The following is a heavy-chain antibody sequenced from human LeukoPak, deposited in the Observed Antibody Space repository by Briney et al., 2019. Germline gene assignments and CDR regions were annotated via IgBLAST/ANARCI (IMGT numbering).Heavy chain of an antibody. J-gene: IGHJ3*02. CDR3: ARQIAVGGEWAFDI. Sequence: SETLSLTCIVSGGSISSRSYYWGWIRQPPGKGLEWIGSINYSGSTYYSPSLKSRVTISVDTSKNQFSLKLSSVTAADTAVYYCARQIAVGGEWAFDIWGQGTMVTVSS. V-gene: IGHV4-39*01. CDR2: INYSGST. CDR1: GGSISSRSYY. D-gene: IGHD6-19*01.